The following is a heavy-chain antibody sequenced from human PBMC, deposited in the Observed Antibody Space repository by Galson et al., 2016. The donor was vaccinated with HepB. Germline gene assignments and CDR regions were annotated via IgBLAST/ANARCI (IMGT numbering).Heavy chain of an antibody. V-gene: IGHV3-30*07. D-gene: IGHD6-13*01. Sequence: SLRLSCAASGFTFSSYPMHWVRQAPGKGLEWVAVISYDGKNKYYADSVKGRFTISRDNSKNTLFLQMNSLRAEDTAVYYCAKDGYIAAVSTGSKYWGQGTLVTVSS. CDR3: AKDGYIAAVSTGSKY. J-gene: IGHJ4*02. CDR1: GFTFSSYP. CDR2: ISYDGKNK.